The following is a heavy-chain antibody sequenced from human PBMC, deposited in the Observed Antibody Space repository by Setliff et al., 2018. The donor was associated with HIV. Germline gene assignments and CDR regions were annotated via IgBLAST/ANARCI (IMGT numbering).Heavy chain of an antibody. D-gene: IGHD6-19*01. Sequence: LSCAASGFTFSDCSMNWVRQAPGKGLEWVSSISSSSSYIYYADSVKGRFTISRDNAKNSLYLRMNSLRAEDTAVYYCARVGQWLADYWGQGTLVTVPS. CDR3: ARVGQWLADY. CDR1: GFTFSDCS. V-gene: IGHV3-21*01. CDR2: ISSSSSYI. J-gene: IGHJ4*02.